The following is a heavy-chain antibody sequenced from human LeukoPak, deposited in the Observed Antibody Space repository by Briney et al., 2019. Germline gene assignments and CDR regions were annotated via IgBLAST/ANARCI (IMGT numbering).Heavy chain of an antibody. D-gene: IGHD4-17*01. V-gene: IGHV4-4*07. Sequence: SETLSLTCTVSGGSISSYYWSWIRQPAGKGLEWIGRIYTSGSTNYNPSLKSRVTMSVDTSKNQFSLKLSSVTAADTAVYYCARDQLTTVTSDGDAFDIWGQGTMVTVSS. CDR1: GGSISSYY. CDR3: ARDQLTTVTSDGDAFDI. J-gene: IGHJ3*02. CDR2: IYTSGST.